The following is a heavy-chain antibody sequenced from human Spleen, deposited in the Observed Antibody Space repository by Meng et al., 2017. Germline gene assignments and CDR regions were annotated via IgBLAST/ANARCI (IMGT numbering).Heavy chain of an antibody. J-gene: IGHJ6*02. CDR2: IYHSGST. CDR1: GYSISSGYY. CDR3: ARGVGLDV. Sequence: SETLSLTCTVSGYSISSGYYWGWIRQPPGKGLEWIGSIYHSGSTFYNPSLKSRVTISVDTSKNQFSLMLTSVTGADTAVYYCARGVGLDVWGQGTTVTVSS. V-gene: IGHV4-38-2*02.